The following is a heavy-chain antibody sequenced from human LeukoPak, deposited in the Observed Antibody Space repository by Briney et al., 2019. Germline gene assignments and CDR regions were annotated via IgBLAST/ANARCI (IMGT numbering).Heavy chain of an antibody. CDR3: ASGSSGSYSLDASDI. CDR1: GFSFSSYR. J-gene: IGHJ3*02. CDR2: VSNSGDYI. D-gene: IGHD1-26*01. Sequence: PGVSLRLSCAASGFSFSSYRMNWVRQAPGKGLEWVSSVSNSGDYIHYADSVKGRFTISRDNSKNSLYLQMNSLRAEDTALYYCASGSSGSYSLDASDIWGQGTMVTVSS. V-gene: IGHV3-21*04.